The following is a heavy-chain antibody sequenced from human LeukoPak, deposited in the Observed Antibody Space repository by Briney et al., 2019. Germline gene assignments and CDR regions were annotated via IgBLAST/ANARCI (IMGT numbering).Heavy chain of an antibody. CDR1: GFTFSNYW. CDR2: ISSNGGSI. J-gene: IGHJ2*01. Sequence: GGSLRLSCAASGFTFSNYWMHWVRQAPGKELEYVSAISSNGGSIHYANSVKGRFTISRDNSKNTLYLQMDSLRAEDMAVYYCARDACGCGSGWHLYWYFDLWGRGTLVTVSS. CDR3: ARDACGCGSGWHLYWYFDL. V-gene: IGHV3-64*01. D-gene: IGHD6-19*01.